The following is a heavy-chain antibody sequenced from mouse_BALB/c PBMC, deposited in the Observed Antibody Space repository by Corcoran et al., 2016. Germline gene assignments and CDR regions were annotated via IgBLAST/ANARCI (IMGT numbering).Heavy chain of an antibody. D-gene: IGHD1-2*01. CDR1: GYSFTGYY. Sequence: EVQLQQSGPELVKPGASVKISCKASGYSFTGYYMHWVKQSHVKSLEWIGRINPYNGATSYNQNFKDKASLTVDKSSSTAYMELHSLTSEDSAVYYCARRNYGYGDFDYWGQGTTLTVSS. CDR3: ARRNYGYGDFDY. V-gene: IGHV1-26*01. J-gene: IGHJ2*01. CDR2: INPYNGAT.